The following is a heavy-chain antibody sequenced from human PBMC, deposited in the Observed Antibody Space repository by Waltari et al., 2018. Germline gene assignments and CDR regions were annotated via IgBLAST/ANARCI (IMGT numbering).Heavy chain of an antibody. D-gene: IGHD6-19*01. V-gene: IGHV4-38-2*01. CDR3: ARQWTGANAFDI. J-gene: IGHJ3*02. Sequence: QVQLQESGPGLVKPSETLSLTCAVSGYSISSGYYWDWIRQPPGKGLEWIGSIYHSGSTYYNPSLKSRVTISVDTSKNQFSLKLSSVTAADTAVYYCARQWTGANAFDIWGQGTMVTVSS. CDR1: GYSISSGYY. CDR2: IYHSGST.